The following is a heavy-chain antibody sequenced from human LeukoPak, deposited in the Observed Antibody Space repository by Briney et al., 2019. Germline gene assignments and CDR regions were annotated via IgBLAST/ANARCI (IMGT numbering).Heavy chain of an antibody. D-gene: IGHD2-15*01. CDR2: INHAGTT. Sequence: SETLSLTCAINGASFTSVYWNWIRQPPGKGLEWIGEINHAGTTSYNPSLKSRVTISVDMSKNQFSLNLTSVTAADTAVYYCAGVLGTPGPWGPGTLVTVSS. J-gene: IGHJ5*02. CDR1: GASFTSVY. V-gene: IGHV4-34*01. CDR3: AGVLGTPGP.